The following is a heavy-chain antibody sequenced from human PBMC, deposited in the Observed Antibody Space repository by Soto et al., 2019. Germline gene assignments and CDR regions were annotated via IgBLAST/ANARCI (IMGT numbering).Heavy chain of an antibody. CDR2: IHTYNGHT. Sequence: ASVKVSCKASGYTFPNYGIAWARQAPGQGFEWMGWIHTYNGHTFYAQNLQGRLTLSSDTSTNTAYMELRSLTSDDTAVYYCARDIDYRPDYWGRGTPVTVSS. D-gene: IGHD4-17*01. J-gene: IGHJ4*02. CDR3: ARDIDYRPDY. CDR1: GYTFPNYG. V-gene: IGHV1-18*01.